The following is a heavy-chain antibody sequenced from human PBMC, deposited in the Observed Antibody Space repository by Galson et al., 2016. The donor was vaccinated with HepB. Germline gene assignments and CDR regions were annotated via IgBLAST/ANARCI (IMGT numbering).Heavy chain of an antibody. Sequence: TLSLTCNVSSGSLTRGTYFWSWIRQHPGKGLEWVGYTYYSGSAHYNPSLKTRLTISLDTSKKQFFLRLTSVTTADTAVYYCARICYAPSGLYIDTWGQGTLVTVSS. CDR3: ARICYAPSGLYIDT. CDR1: SGSLTRGTYF. CDR2: TYYSGSA. V-gene: IGHV4-31*03. J-gene: IGHJ4*02. D-gene: IGHD3-16*01.